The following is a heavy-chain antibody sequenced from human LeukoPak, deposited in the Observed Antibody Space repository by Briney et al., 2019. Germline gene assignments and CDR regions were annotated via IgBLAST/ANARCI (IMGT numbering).Heavy chain of an antibody. CDR2: IYTSGST. CDR1: GGSITDYF. Sequence: SETLSLTCTVSGGSITDYFWTWIRQPAGKGLEWIGRIYTSGSTNYNPSLKSRVTLSVDKSKNQVSLKLSSVTAADTAVYYCARSDIWGSYRFLDYWGQGALVTVSS. D-gene: IGHD3-16*02. J-gene: IGHJ4*02. V-gene: IGHV4-4*07. CDR3: ARSDIWGSYRFLDY.